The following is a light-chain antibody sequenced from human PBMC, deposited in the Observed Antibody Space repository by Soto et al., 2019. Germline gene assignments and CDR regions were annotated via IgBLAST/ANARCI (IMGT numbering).Light chain of an antibody. CDR1: SGSVSTSYY. J-gene: IGLJ3*02. V-gene: IGLV8-61*01. Sequence: QTVVTQEPSFSVSPGGTVTLTCGLSSGSVSTSYYPSWYQQTPGQAPCTLIYSTNTRSSGVPDRFFGSILGNKAALTITGAQADDESYYYCVLYMGSGIWVFGGGTKLTVL. CDR2: STN. CDR3: VLYMGSGIWV.